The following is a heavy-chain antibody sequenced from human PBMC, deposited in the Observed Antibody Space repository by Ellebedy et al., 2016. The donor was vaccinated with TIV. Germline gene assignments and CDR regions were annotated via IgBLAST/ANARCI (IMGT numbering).Heavy chain of an antibody. Sequence: GGSLRLSCAASGFTFSSYWMSWVRQAPGKGLEWVANIKQDGSEKYYVDSVKGRFTISRDNAKNSLYLQMDSLRVEDTAVYYCARDKITGATLFDFWGQGTLVTVSS. CDR1: GFTFSSYW. J-gene: IGHJ4*02. D-gene: IGHD7-27*01. V-gene: IGHV3-7*03. CDR2: IKQDGSEK. CDR3: ARDKITGATLFDF.